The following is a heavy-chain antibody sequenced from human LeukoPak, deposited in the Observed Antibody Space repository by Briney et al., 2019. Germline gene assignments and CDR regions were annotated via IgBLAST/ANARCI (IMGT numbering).Heavy chain of an antibody. J-gene: IGHJ4*02. CDR3: ARDQEGFDY. CDR2: IYPRDGST. V-gene: IGHV1-46*01. CDR1: GYTFTNNY. Sequence: VASVEVSCKASGYTFTNNYLHWVRLAPGQGLEWMGMIYPRDGSTSYAQNFQGRVTVTRDTSTTTVHMELRGLRSEDTAVYYCARDQEGFDYWGQGTVVTVSS.